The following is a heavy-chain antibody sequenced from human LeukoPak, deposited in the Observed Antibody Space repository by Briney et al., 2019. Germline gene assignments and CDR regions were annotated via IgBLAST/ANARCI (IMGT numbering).Heavy chain of an antibody. J-gene: IGHJ6*02. CDR2: ISGSGGST. Sequence: GGSLRLSCAASGFTVSSNYMSWVRQAPGKGLEWVSAISGSGGSTYYADSVKGRFTISRDNSKNTLYLQMNSLRAEDTAVYYCAKDPFRYYDSSGSPLSMDVWGQGTTVTVSS. CDR3: AKDPFRYYDSSGSPLSMDV. CDR1: GFTVSSNY. V-gene: IGHV3-23*01. D-gene: IGHD3-22*01.